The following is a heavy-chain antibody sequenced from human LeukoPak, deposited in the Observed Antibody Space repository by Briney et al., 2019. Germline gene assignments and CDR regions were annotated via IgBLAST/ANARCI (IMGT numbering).Heavy chain of an antibody. J-gene: IGHJ2*01. CDR1: GGSISGYY. CDR2: IYYTGST. V-gene: IGHV4-59*01. Sequence: SETLSLTCTVSGGSISGYYWSWIRQPPGKGLEWIGYIYYTGSTYSNPSFKSRVTISLDTSKNQFSLKLRSVTAADTAVYYCARLYYYDSSGYRFWHFDLWGRGTLVTVSS. CDR3: ARLYYYDSSGYRFWHFDL. D-gene: IGHD3-22*01.